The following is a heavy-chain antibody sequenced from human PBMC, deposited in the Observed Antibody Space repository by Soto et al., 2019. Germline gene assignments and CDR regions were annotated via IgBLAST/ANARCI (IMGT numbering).Heavy chain of an antibody. Sequence: PSETLSLPCTVAGGSISSYYWSWIRQPPGKGMEWIGYIYYSGSANYNPSLKSRVTISVDTSKNHFSLKLSSVTAADTAVYYCARGLNYDFWSGSLADYWGQGTLVTVSS. CDR1: GGSISSYY. J-gene: IGHJ4*02. CDR3: ARGLNYDFWSGSLADY. V-gene: IGHV4-59*01. CDR2: IYYSGSA. D-gene: IGHD3-3*01.